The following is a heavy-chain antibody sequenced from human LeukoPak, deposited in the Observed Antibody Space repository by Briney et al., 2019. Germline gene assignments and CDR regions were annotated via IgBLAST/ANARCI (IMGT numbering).Heavy chain of an antibody. D-gene: IGHD2-15*01. V-gene: IGHV3-23*01. CDR2: IGENGAGT. Sequence: GGSLRLSCAASGFTFSNYAMSWVRQAPGKGLEWVSAIGENGAGTYYADSVKGRFAISRDNSKSMLYLQMNSLRVEDTAVYYCAKTSGGNYWGQGTLVTVSS. J-gene: IGHJ4*02. CDR1: GFTFSNYA. CDR3: AKTSGGNY.